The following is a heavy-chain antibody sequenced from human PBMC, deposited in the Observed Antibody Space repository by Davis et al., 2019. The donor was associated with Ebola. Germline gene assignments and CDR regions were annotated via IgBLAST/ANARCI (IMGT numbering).Heavy chain of an antibody. CDR3: ARSGRDSYYYYYMDV. V-gene: IGHV4-30-4*01. Sequence: PSETLSLTCTVSGGSISSGDYYWSWIRQPPGKGLEWIGYIYYSGSTYYNPSLKSRVTISVDTSKNQFSLKLSSVTAADTAVYYCARSGRDSYYYYYMDVWGKGTTVTVSS. CDR1: GGSISSGDYY. D-gene: IGHD6-25*01. CDR2: IYYSGST. J-gene: IGHJ6*03.